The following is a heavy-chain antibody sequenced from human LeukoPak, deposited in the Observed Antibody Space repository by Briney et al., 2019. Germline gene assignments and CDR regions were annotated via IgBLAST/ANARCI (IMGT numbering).Heavy chain of an antibody. Sequence: GGSLRLSCAASGFTFSSYWMSWARQAPGRGLEWVANIKQDGSEKYYVDSVKGRFTISRDNAKNSLYLQMNSLRAEDTAVYYCARGRYCSSTSCPKLNWFDPWGQGTLFTVSS. CDR2: IKQDGSEK. CDR3: ARGRYCSSTSCPKLNWFDP. J-gene: IGHJ5*02. V-gene: IGHV3-7*01. CDR1: GFTFSSYW. D-gene: IGHD2-2*01.